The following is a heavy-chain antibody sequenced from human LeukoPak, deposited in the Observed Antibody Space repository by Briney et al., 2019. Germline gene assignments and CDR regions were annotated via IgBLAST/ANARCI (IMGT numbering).Heavy chain of an antibody. CDR2: TYYRSKWYN. D-gene: IGHD4/OR15-4a*01. CDR1: GDSVSSNSAA. J-gene: IGHJ6*03. CDR3: ARGDYGPTHYYYYYMDV. V-gene: IGHV6-1*01. Sequence: SQTLSLTCAISGDSVSSNSAAWNWNRQSPSRGLEWLGRTYYRSKWYNDYAVSVKSRITITPDTSKKQFSLQLNSVTPEDTAVYYCARGDYGPTHYYYYYMDVWGKGTTVTVSS.